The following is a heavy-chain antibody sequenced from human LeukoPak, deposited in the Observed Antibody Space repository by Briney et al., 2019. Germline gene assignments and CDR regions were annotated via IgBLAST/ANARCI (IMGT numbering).Heavy chain of an antibody. J-gene: IGHJ4*02. CDR1: GFTFSSYW. D-gene: IGHD6-19*01. Sequence: GGSLRLSCEASGFTFSSYWMHWVRQAPGKGLVWVSRINTDGSSTSYADSVKGRFTISRDNGKNTLYLQMNSLRAEDTATYYRARDGPSSGYDYWGQGTLVTVSS. V-gene: IGHV3-74*01. CDR3: ARDGPSSGYDY. CDR2: INTDGSST.